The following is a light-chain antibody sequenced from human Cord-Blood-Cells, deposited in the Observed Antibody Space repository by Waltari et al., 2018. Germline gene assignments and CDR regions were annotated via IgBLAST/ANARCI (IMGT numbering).Light chain of an antibody. Sequence: DIVMTQSPLSLPVTPGEPASISCRSSQSLLHSNGYNYLDWYLQKPGQSPQLLIYLGSNRDSGVPDRFSGSGSGTEFTLKISRVEAEDVGVYYCMQALQTPYTFGQGTKLEIK. CDR3: MQALQTPYT. CDR1: QSLLHSNGYNY. CDR2: LGS. J-gene: IGKJ2*01. V-gene: IGKV2-28*01.